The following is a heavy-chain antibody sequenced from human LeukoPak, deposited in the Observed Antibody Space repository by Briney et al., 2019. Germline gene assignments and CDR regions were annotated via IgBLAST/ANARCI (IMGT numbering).Heavy chain of an antibody. V-gene: IGHV1-2*02. CDR2: INPNTGDT. Sequence: ASVKVSCTASGYTLTSYYMHWVRQAPGQGLEWMGWINPNTGDTSFAQKFQGRVTLTRDTSISTAYMELSRLKSDDTAVYYCARLFNYYDNSGYYQYYFDYWGQGTLVTVSS. CDR3: ARLFNYYDNSGYYQYYFDY. J-gene: IGHJ4*02. D-gene: IGHD3-22*01. CDR1: GYTLTSYY.